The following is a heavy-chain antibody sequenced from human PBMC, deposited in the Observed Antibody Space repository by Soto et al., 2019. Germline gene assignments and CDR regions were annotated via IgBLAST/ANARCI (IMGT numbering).Heavy chain of an antibody. CDR2: IKQDGSEK. D-gene: IGHD2-8*02. V-gene: IGHV3-7*01. Sequence: PGGSLRLSCAASGFTFSSYWMSWVRQAPGKGLEWVANIKQDGSEKNYVDSVKGRFTISRDNARNSLYLEMNSLRDDDTAVYYCARLGFCTDINCNHYFYYYAMDVWGQGTTVTVSS. CDR3: ARLGFCTDINCNHYFYYYAMDV. CDR1: GFTFSSYW. J-gene: IGHJ6*02.